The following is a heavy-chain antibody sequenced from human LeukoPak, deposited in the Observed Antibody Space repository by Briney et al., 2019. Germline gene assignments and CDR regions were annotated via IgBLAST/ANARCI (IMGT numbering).Heavy chain of an antibody. CDR3: ARLLDNDSSGDPDTFDM. J-gene: IGHJ3*02. CDR2: IYYSGKT. Sequence: PSETLSLTCAVSGGSISGHYWSWIRQPPGKGLEWIGYIYYSGKTHYSPSLRSRVTISVDTSKNHFSLKLTSVTAADTAVYYCARLLDNDSSGDPDTFDMWGQGTMVTVSS. V-gene: IGHV4-59*11. D-gene: IGHD3-22*01. CDR1: GGSISGHY.